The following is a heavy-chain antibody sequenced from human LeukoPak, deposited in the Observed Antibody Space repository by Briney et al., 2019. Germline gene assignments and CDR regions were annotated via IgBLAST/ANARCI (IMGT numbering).Heavy chain of an antibody. D-gene: IGHD2-8*01. CDR2: ISSSSSYI. CDR3: ARVLRRMLDEDFDY. V-gene: IGHV3-21*01. J-gene: IGHJ4*02. CDR1: GFTFSSYS. Sequence: GGSLRLSCAASGFTFSSYSMNWVRQAPGRGLEWVSSISSSSSYIYYADSVKGRFTISRDNAKNSLYLQMNSLRAEDTAVYYCARVLRRMLDEDFDYWGQGTLVTVSS.